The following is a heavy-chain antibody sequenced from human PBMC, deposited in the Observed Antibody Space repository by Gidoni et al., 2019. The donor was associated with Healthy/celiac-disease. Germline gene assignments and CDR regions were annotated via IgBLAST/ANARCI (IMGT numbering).Heavy chain of an antibody. V-gene: IGHV1-69*01. CDR2: IIPLFATA. Sequence: QVQLVQSGAEVKKPGSAVKVSCTASGGNFSSYAISWVRQAPGQGLEWMGGIIPLFATANYAQTFQGRVTITADESTSTAYMDLSSLRSEDTAVYYCARDGLLYGGNFHFDYWGQGTLVTVSS. D-gene: IGHD4-17*01. CDR3: ARDGLLYGGNFHFDY. J-gene: IGHJ4*02. CDR1: GGNFSSYA.